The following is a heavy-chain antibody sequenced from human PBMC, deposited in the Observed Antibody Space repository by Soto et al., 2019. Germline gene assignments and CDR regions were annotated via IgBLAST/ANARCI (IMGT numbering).Heavy chain of an antibody. Sequence: ASVKVSCKASGYTFTSYAMHWVRQAPGQRLEWMGWINAGNGNTKYSQKFQGRVTITRDTSASTAYMELSSLRSEDTAVYYCAVLGYYDSSGYPMAFDIWGQGTMVTVSS. V-gene: IGHV1-3*01. D-gene: IGHD3-22*01. CDR3: AVLGYYDSSGYPMAFDI. J-gene: IGHJ3*02. CDR1: GYTFTSYA. CDR2: INAGNGNT.